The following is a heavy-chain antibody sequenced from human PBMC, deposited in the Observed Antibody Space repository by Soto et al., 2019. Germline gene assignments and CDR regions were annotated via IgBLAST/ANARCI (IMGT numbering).Heavy chain of an antibody. V-gene: IGHV1-46*03. CDR1: GYTFTSYY. D-gene: IGHD6-19*01. Sequence: ASVKVSCKASGYTFTSYYMHWVRQAPGQGLEWMGIINPSGGSTSYAQKFQGRATMTRDTSTSTVCMELSSLRSEDTAVYYCAGIEVAGTIDYWGRGTLDTVSS. CDR2: INPSGGST. CDR3: AGIEVAGTIDY. J-gene: IGHJ4*02.